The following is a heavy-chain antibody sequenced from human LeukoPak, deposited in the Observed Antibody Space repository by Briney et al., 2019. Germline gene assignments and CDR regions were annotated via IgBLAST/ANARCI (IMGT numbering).Heavy chain of an antibody. CDR3: AKGPIYSGSYYFDY. D-gene: IGHD1-26*01. CDR2: ISGTGGST. Sequence: GGSLRLSCAASGFTFSTYAMTWVRQAPGKGLEWVSLISGTGGSTYYADSVKGRFTISRDNSKNTLYLQMNSLRAEDTAVYYCAKGPIYSGSYYFDYWGQGTLVTVSS. V-gene: IGHV3-23*01. CDR1: GFTFSTYA. J-gene: IGHJ4*02.